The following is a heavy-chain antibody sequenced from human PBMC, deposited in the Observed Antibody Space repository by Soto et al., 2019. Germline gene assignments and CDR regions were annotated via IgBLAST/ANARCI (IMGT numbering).Heavy chain of an antibody. V-gene: IGHV3-74*01. D-gene: IGHD5-12*01. CDR3: VRDRAYSGYDF. CDR1: GFTFSRYW. J-gene: IGHJ4*02. Sequence: PGGSLRLSCVASGFTFSRYWMHWVRQAPGKGLVWVSRIKNDGSTTTYADSVKGRFTMSRDNAKNTLYLQMNSLRAEDTAVYYCVRDRAYSGYDFWGQGTLVTVSS. CDR2: IKNDGSTT.